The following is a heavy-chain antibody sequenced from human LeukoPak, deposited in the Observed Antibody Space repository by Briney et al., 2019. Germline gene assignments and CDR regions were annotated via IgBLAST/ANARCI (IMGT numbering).Heavy chain of an antibody. CDR1: GFTFSNYA. D-gene: IGHD3-22*01. CDR2: ISGGGGTT. Sequence: GGSLRLSCAASGFTFSNYAMSWVRQAPGKGLEWVSAISGGGGTTYYADSVKGRFTISRDNSKNTLYLQMNGLRAEDTAVSYCAKDYYDSSDSCYVCYFDYWGQRTLVTVSS. V-gene: IGHV3-23*01. CDR3: AKDYYDSSDSCYVCYFDY. J-gene: IGHJ4*02.